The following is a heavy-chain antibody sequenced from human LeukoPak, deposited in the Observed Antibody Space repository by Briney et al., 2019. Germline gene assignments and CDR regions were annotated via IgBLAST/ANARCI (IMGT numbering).Heavy chain of an antibody. Sequence: ASVKVSCKASGYTFTGYYMHWVRQAPGQGLEWMGWINPNSGGTNYAQKFQGRVTMTRDTSISTAYMELSRLRSDDTAVYYCARDSLDYYDSSGYYYEGEEFDYWGQGTLVTVSS. CDR2: INPNSGGT. J-gene: IGHJ4*02. CDR1: GYTFTGYY. V-gene: IGHV1-2*02. D-gene: IGHD3-22*01. CDR3: ARDSLDYYDSSGYYYEGEEFDY.